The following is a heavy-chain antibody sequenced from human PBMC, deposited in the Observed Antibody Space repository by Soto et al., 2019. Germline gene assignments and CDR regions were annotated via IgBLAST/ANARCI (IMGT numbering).Heavy chain of an antibody. J-gene: IGHJ5*02. CDR1: GGSISSGGYS. V-gene: IGHV4-30-2*01. CDR3: ARALNYYGSGSYYPPWFDP. Sequence: QLQLQESGSGLVKPSQTLSLTCAVSGGSISSGGYSWSWIRQPPGKGLEWIGYIYHSGSTYYNPSLKRRVTISVDRSKNQFSLKLSSVTAADTAVYYCARALNYYGSGSYYPPWFDPWGQGTLVTVSS. D-gene: IGHD3-10*01. CDR2: IYHSGST.